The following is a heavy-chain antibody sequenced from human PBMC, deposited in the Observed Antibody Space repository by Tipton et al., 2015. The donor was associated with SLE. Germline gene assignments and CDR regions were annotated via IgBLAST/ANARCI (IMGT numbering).Heavy chain of an antibody. CDR2: INHSGST. CDR3: ARGRYCSSTSCLTAMAGYYFDY. J-gene: IGHJ4*02. D-gene: IGHD2-2*01. CDR1: GFTFSSYS. V-gene: IGHV4-34*01. Sequence: LRLSCAASGFTFSSYSMNWVRQPPGKGLEWIGEINHSGSTNYNPSLKSRVTISVDTSKNQFSLKLSSVTAADTAVYYCARGRYCSSTSCLTAMAGYYFDYWGQGTLVTVSS.